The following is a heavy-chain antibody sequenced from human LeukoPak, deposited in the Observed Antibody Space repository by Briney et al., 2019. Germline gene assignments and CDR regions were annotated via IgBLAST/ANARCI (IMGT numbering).Heavy chain of an antibody. V-gene: IGHV3-23*01. Sequence: GGSLRLSCAASGFTFSSYAMSWVRQAPGKGLEWDSGISGSGDSTYYTDSVKGRFTISRDNSKNTLYLQMNSLRAEDTAVYYCAKTRGYCSGGACYSDYWGQGTLVTVSS. CDR1: GFTFSSYA. CDR3: AKTRGYCSGGACYSDY. D-gene: IGHD2-15*01. CDR2: ISGSGDST. J-gene: IGHJ4*02.